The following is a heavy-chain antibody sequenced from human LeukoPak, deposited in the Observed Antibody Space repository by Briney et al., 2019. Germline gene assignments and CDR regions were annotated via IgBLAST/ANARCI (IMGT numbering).Heavy chain of an antibody. Sequence: AGCLTLSCAASGFTVSSYGMHWVSQAPGKGLEWVAVIWYDGSNKYYADSGKGRLTISRDNSKNTLYLQMNSLRAEDTAVYYCARGHLPGTNYYYYGMDVWGQGTTVTVSS. D-gene: IGHD1-7*01. CDR3: ARGHLPGTNYYYYGMDV. CDR1: GFTVSSYG. V-gene: IGHV3-33*01. J-gene: IGHJ6*02. CDR2: IWYDGSNK.